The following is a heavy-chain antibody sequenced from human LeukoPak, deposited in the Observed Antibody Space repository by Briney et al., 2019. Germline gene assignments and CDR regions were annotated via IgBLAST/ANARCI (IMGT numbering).Heavy chain of an antibody. CDR1: GYTFTGYY. V-gene: IGHV1-2*02. Sequence: ASVKVSCKASGYTFTGYYMHLVRQAPGQGLEWMEWINPNSGGTNYAQKFQGRVTMTRDTSISTAYMELSRLRSDDTAVYYCARGPDYSSGWTYYFDYWGQGTLVTVSS. CDR2: INPNSGGT. D-gene: IGHD6-19*01. CDR3: ARGPDYSSGWTYYFDY. J-gene: IGHJ4*02.